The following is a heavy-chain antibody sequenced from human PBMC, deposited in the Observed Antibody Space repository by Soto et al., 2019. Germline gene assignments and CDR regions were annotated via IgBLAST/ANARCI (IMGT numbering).Heavy chain of an antibody. D-gene: IGHD6-19*01. CDR3: AKLPHPIAVAGVYYFDY. Sequence: GGSLRLSCAASGFTFSSYAMSWVRQAPGKGLEWVSAISGSGGSTYYADSVKGRFTISRDNSKNTLYLQMNSLRAEDTAVYYCAKLPHPIAVAGVYYFDYWGQGTLVTVSS. CDR1: GFTFSSYA. V-gene: IGHV3-23*01. CDR2: ISGSGGST. J-gene: IGHJ4*02.